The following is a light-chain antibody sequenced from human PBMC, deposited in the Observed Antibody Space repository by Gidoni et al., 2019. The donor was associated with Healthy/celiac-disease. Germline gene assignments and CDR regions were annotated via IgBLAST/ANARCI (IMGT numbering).Light chain of an antibody. CDR3: QQYNNWPLWT. CDR1: QSVSSN. Sequence: IVMTQSSATLSVSPGERATLSCRASQSVSSNLAWYQQNPGQAPRLLIYGASTRATGIPARFSGSGSGTEFTLTISSLQSEEFAVYYCQQYNNWPLWTFGQGTKVEIK. V-gene: IGKV3-15*01. CDR2: GAS. J-gene: IGKJ1*01.